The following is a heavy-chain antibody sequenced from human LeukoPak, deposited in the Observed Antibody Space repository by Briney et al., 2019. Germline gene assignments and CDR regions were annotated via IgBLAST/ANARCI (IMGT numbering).Heavy chain of an antibody. Sequence: GSLRLSCAASGFTFSSYAMHWVRQAPGKGLEWVAVISYDGSNKYYADSVKGRFTISRDNSKNTLYLQVNSLRAEDTAVYYCARRLFAAMAPFDYWGQGTLVTVSS. D-gene: IGHD2-2*01. J-gene: IGHJ4*02. CDR3: ARRLFAAMAPFDY. CDR1: GFTFSSYA. CDR2: ISYDGSNK. V-gene: IGHV3-30*04.